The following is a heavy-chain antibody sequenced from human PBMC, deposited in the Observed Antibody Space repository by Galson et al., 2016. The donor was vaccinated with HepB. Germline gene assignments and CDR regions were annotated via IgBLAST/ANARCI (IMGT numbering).Heavy chain of an antibody. D-gene: IGHD3-3*01. CDR2: IKHDGSEE. CDR3: ERGVNRLVEWSIFMDV. J-gene: IGHJ6*02. V-gene: IGHV3-7*01. Sequence: SLRLSCAASGFTISPYWMSWVCQTPGKGLEWVAIIKHDGSEEYYVDSVKGRFTISRDNAENSLFLQLNSLRAEETAVYYCERGVNRLVEWSIFMDVWGRGTTLTVSS. CDR1: GFTISPYW.